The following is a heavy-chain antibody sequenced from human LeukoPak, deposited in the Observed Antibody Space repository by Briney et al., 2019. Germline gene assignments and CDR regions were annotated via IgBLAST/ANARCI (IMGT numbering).Heavy chain of an antibody. J-gene: IGHJ4*02. D-gene: IGHD6-19*01. CDR1: GFTFSTYA. Sequence: PGGSLRLSCAASGFTFSTYAITWVRQGPRKGPEWVSAIRPDGDRTYYANSVRGRFTISRDNSKDTVYLQINGLRVEDTAVYYCAREQSGTRGWYTVDYWGQGTLVTVSS. V-gene: IGHV3-23*01. CDR2: IRPDGDRT. CDR3: AREQSGTRGWYTVDY.